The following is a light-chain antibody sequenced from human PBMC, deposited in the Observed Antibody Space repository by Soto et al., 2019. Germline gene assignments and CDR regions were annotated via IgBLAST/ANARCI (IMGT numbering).Light chain of an antibody. CDR2: DAS. J-gene: IGKJ4*01. CDR3: QQRYNWPLT. CDR1: QSVSSY. Sequence: EIVLTQSPSTLSLSTGERATLSCGASQSVSSYLAWYQQKPGQAPRLLIYDASNRATGIPARFSGSGYATDFTLTISRLETEDFAVYYCQQRYNWPLTFGGGTKVDIK. V-gene: IGKV3-11*01.